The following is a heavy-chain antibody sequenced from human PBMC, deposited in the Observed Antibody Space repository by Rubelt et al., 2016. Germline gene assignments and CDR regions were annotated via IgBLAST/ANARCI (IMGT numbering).Heavy chain of an antibody. V-gene: IGHV4-59*08. CDR3: ARSGKQWDALDY. D-gene: IGHD6-19*01. Sequence: QVQLQESGPGLVKPSETLSLTCTVSGGSINSYYWSWIRQPPGKGLEWIGHIYYSGITNYNPSLKSRVTISVDTSKNQFSLKLNSVTAADTAVYYCARSGKQWDALDYWGQGTLVTVSS. J-gene: IGHJ4*02. CDR1: GGSINSYY. CDR2: IYYSGIT.